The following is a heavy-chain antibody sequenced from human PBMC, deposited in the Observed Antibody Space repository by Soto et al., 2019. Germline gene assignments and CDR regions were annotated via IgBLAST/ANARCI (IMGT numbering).Heavy chain of an antibody. Sequence: QVQLVQSGAEVKKPGASVKVSCKASGYTFTSYGISWVRQAPGQGLEWMGWISAYNGNTKYAQKLQGRVTMNTDTSTSSAYMELRSLRSEDTAVYYCARALAVALIDYWGQGTLVTVSS. V-gene: IGHV1-18*01. J-gene: IGHJ4*02. D-gene: IGHD6-19*01. CDR3: ARALAVALIDY. CDR1: GYTFTSYG. CDR2: ISAYNGNT.